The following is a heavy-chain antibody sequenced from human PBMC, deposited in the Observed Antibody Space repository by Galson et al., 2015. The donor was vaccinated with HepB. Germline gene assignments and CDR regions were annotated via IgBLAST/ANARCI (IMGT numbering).Heavy chain of an antibody. Sequence: SLRLSCAASGFTFSNYVVSWVRQAPGKGLEWVSTISGSGGRTYYADSVKGRFTISRDDSKNTLYLQVNSLRVEDTAVYYCARQWELLSYFDYWGQGTLVTVSS. D-gene: IGHD1-26*01. V-gene: IGHV3-23*01. CDR1: GFTFSNYV. J-gene: IGHJ4*02. CDR3: ARQWELLSYFDY. CDR2: ISGSGGRT.